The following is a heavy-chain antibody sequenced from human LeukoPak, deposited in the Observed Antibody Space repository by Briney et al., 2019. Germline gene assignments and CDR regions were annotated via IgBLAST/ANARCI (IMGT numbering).Heavy chain of an antibody. J-gene: IGHJ6*02. D-gene: IGHD7-27*01. CDR2: IKQDGSEK. V-gene: IGHV3-7*01. CDR1: GFTFSGYW. CDR3: ARAGDILLVSYFHYYGMDV. Sequence: GGSLRLSCAASGFTFSGYWMNWVRQAPGKGLEWVANIKQDGSEKYYVDSVKGRFTISRDNAKNSLFLQMNSLRAEDTAVYYCARAGDILLVSYFHYYGMDVWGQGTTVIVSS.